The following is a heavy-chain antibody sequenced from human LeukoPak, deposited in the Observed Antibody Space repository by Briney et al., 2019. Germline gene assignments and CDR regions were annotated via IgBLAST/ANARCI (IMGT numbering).Heavy chain of an antibody. Sequence: GESLKISCKGSGSSFTSYWIGWVRQMPGKGLEWMGIIYPGDPDTRYSPSFQGQVAISADKSISTAYLQWSSLKASDTAMYYCARHRGGDLSCSSTSCYRDYYYYMDVWGKGTTVTDSS. CDR3: ARHRGGDLSCSSTSCYRDYYYYMDV. D-gene: IGHD2-2*01. J-gene: IGHJ6*03. CDR2: IYPGDPDT. V-gene: IGHV5-51*01. CDR1: GSSFTSYW.